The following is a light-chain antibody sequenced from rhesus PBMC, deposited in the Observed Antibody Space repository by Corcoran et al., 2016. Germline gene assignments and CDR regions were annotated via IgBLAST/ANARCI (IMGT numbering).Light chain of an antibody. J-gene: IGKJ4*01. V-gene: IGKV1-43*01. CDR1: QGISTY. Sequence: DIQMTQSPSSLSASVGDRVTITCRASQGISTYLNWYQKKPGKTPKSLIYAAFSLESGVPSRFSGSGSGTDYTLTISSLQPEDFATYYCLQYNSNPLTCGGGTKVEIK. CDR2: AAF. CDR3: LQYNSNPLT.